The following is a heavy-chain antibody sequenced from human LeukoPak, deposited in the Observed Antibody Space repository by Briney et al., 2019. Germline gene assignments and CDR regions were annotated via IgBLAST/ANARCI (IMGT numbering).Heavy chain of an antibody. Sequence: GGSLRLPCAASGFTFSSYAMSWVRQAPGKGLEWVSAISGSGGSTYYADSVKGRFTISRDNSKNTLYLQMNSLRAEDTAVYYCAKDPSSGWYSDAFDIWGQGTMVTVSS. CDR1: GFTFSSYA. D-gene: IGHD6-19*01. CDR3: AKDPSSGWYSDAFDI. J-gene: IGHJ3*02. CDR2: ISGSGGST. V-gene: IGHV3-23*01.